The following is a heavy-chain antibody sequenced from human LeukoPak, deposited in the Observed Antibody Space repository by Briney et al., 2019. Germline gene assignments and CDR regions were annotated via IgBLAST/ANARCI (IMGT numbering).Heavy chain of an antibody. V-gene: IGHV4-34*01. D-gene: IGHD1-26*01. CDR1: GGSFSGYY. CDR3: AREGSYGEIDY. CDR2: INHSGST. Sequence: SETLSLTCAVYGGSFSGYYWSWIRQPLGKGLEWIGEINHSGSTNYNPSLKSRVTISVDTSKNQFSLKLSSVTAADTAVYYCAREGSYGEIDYWGQGTLVTVSS. J-gene: IGHJ4*02.